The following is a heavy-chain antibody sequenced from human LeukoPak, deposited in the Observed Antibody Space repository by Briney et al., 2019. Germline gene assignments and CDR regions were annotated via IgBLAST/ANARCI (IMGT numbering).Heavy chain of an antibody. D-gene: IGHD3-10*01. CDR1: GFSFSDYW. Sequence: GGSLRLSCAASGFSFSDYWMSWVRQAPGKGLEWMANINHDGSEKHYVASVKGRFTISRDNAKNSLSLQMTSLRDVDTALYYCGRRGSLSDYWGQGSLVSVSS. CDR3: GRRGSLSDY. V-gene: IGHV3-7*01. J-gene: IGHJ4*02. CDR2: INHDGSEK.